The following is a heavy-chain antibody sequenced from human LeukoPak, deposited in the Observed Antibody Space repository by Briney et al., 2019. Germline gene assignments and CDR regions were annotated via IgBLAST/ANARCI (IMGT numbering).Heavy chain of an antibody. CDR3: ARLSSGSSSWYDIDY. J-gene: IGHJ4*02. CDR1: GGSINNYY. CDR2: IYYTGST. V-gene: IGHV4-59*08. Sequence: SETLSLTCTVSGGSINNYYWSWVRQPPGAGLEWLAYIYYTGSTNYNPSLKTRLTISVDTSKNQFSLKLSSVTAADTAVYYCARLSSGSSSWYDIDYWGQGSLVIVSS. D-gene: IGHD6-13*01.